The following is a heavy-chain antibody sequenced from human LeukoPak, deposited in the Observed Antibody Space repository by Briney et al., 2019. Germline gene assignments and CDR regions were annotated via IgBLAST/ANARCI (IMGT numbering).Heavy chain of an antibody. V-gene: IGHV3-7*01. CDR2: RNRGGSES. CDR1: GFTFTDYW. CDR3: ARVGAWELQRVFDY. Sequence: GRSLRLSCAASGFTFTDYWMTWVRQARGKGLEEVANRNRGGSESYYVDSVKGRFTISRDNAKNSLYLQMDSLRVEDTAVYYCARVGAWELQRVFDYWGQGTLVTVSS. D-gene: IGHD1-26*01. J-gene: IGHJ4*02.